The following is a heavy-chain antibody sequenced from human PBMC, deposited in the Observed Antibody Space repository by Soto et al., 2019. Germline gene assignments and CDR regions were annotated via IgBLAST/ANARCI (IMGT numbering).Heavy chain of an antibody. CDR2: IYYSGST. CDR1: GGSVSSGSYY. V-gene: IGHV4-61*01. D-gene: IGHD6-19*01. Sequence: PSETLSLTCTVSGGSVSSGSYYWSWIRQPPGKGLEWIGYIYYSGSTNYNPSLKSRVTISVDTSKNQFSLKLSSVTAADTAVYYCARGVIAVAPLDYWGQGTLVTVSS. CDR3: ARGVIAVAPLDY. J-gene: IGHJ4*02.